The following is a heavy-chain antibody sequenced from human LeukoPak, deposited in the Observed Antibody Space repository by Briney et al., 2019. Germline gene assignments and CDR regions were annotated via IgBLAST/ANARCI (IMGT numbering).Heavy chain of an antibody. CDR1: GGSISSGGYY. Sequence: SETLSLTCTVSGGSISSGGYYWSWIRQHPGKGLEWIGYIYYSGSTYYNPSLKSRVTISVDTSKNQFSLKLSSVTAADTAVYYCAASRGNWFDPWGQGTLVTVSS. V-gene: IGHV4-31*03. CDR2: IYYSGST. J-gene: IGHJ5*02. CDR3: AASRGNWFDP.